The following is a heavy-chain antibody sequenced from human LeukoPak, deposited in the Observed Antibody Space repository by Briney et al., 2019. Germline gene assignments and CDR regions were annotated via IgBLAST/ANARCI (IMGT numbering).Heavy chain of an antibody. V-gene: IGHV4-59*01. J-gene: IGHJ6*03. Sequence: SETLSLTCTVSGGSISSYYWSWLRQPPGKGLEWIGNIYYSGSTNYNPSLKSRITISVASSKNQFSLQLSSVPAAHTAVYYCARVLDGYYYYMDVWGKGTTVSVCS. CDR2: IYYSGST. CDR1: GGSISSYY. CDR3: ARVLDGYYYYMDV. D-gene: IGHD6-6*01.